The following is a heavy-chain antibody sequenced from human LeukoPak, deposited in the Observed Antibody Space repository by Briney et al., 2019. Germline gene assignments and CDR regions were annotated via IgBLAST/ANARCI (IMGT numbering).Heavy chain of an antibody. Sequence: PGGSLRLSCAASGFTFSSYAMSWVRQAPGKGLEWVSAISGSGGSTYYADSVKGRFTISRDNSKNTLYLRMNSLRAEDTAVYYCARYSGYERHFDYWGQGTLVTVSS. CDR3: ARYSGYERHFDY. CDR2: ISGSGGST. CDR1: GFTFSSYA. D-gene: IGHD5-12*01. V-gene: IGHV3-23*01. J-gene: IGHJ4*02.